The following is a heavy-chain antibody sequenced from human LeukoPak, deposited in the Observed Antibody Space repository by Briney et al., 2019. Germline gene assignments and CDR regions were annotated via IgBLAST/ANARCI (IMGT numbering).Heavy chain of an antibody. CDR2: ISYVGSNK. J-gene: IGHJ4*02. D-gene: IGHD6-13*01. V-gene: IGHV3-30*18. CDR1: GFTFSSNG. Sequence: PGRSLRLSCAASGFTFSSNGMHWVRQAPGKGLEGVAVISYVGSNKYYADSVKGRFTISRDNSKNTLYLQMNSLRAEDTAVYYCAKESSSSYVDYGGQGTLVTVSS. CDR3: AKESSSSYVDY.